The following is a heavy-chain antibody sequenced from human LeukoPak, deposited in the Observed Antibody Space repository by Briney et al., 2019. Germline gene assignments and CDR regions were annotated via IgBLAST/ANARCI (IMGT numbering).Heavy chain of an antibody. CDR1: GFTFSNAW. D-gene: IGHD3-3*01. J-gene: IGHJ3*02. Sequence: GGSLRLSCAASGFTFSNAWMSWVRQAPGKGLEWVGRIKSKTDGGTTDCAAPVKGRFTISRDDSKNTLYLQMNSLKTEDTAVYYCTTLKRVDFWSGYHDAFDIWGQGTMVTVSS. V-gene: IGHV3-15*01. CDR2: IKSKTDGGTT. CDR3: TTLKRVDFWSGYHDAFDI.